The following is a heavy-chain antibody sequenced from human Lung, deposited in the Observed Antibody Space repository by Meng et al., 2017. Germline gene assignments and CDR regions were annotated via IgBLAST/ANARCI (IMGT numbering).Heavy chain of an antibody. CDR2: INPKSGDT. V-gene: IGHV1-2*06. CDR3: ARDEDISAAGKLFGDY. Sequence: QVQALQSGAEVKKAGASVKVSCKPSGYNFPDYYIHWVRRAPGQGLEWMGRINPKSGDTHYAQKFQARVTMTGDTSISTAYMELSGLRSDDTAMYYCARDEDISAAGKLFGDYWGQGTLVTVSS. D-gene: IGHD6-25*01. CDR1: GYNFPDYY. J-gene: IGHJ4*02.